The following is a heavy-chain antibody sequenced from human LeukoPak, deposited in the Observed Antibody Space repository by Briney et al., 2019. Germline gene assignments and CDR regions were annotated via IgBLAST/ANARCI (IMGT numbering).Heavy chain of an antibody. V-gene: IGHV4-4*02. CDR3: ARDRHYYGSGTDY. D-gene: IGHD3-10*01. Sequence: SETLSLTCAVSGGSISSSNWWSWVRQPPGKGLEWIGSIYYSGSTYYNPSLKSRVTISVDTSKNQFSLKLSSATAADTAVYYCARDRHYYGSGTDYWGQGTLVTVSS. CDR1: GGSISSSNW. J-gene: IGHJ4*02. CDR2: IYYSGST.